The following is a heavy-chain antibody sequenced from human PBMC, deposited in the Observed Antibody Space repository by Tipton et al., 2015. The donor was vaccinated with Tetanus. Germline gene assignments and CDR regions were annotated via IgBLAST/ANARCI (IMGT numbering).Heavy chain of an antibody. CDR3: ARDDDPIGNGLDV. D-gene: IGHD2/OR15-2a*01. Sequence: SLRLSCAASGFTFRSYGMHWVRQAPGTGLEWVAVIWNDGTTKYYGDSVKGRFSISRDNSKNTLYLQMNSLRVEDTALYYCARDDDPIGNGLDVWGQGTTVTVPS. J-gene: IGHJ6*02. CDR1: GFTFRSYG. V-gene: IGHV3-33*01. CDR2: IWNDGTTK.